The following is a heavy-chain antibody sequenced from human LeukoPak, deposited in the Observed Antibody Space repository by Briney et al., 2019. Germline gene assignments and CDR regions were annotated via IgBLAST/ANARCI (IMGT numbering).Heavy chain of an antibody. CDR2: INPNSGGT. CDR3: GRPRGPAYYYDSSGYYSDYYYGMDV. Sequence: ASVKLSCNASGYTFTGYYMHWVRQAPGQGLEWMGWINPNSGGTNYEKKFQARVTMTRDTSISTAYMEMCRLRSDDTTVYYCGRPRGPAYYYDSSGYYSDYYYGMDVWGEGTTVTVS. V-gene: IGHV1-2*02. CDR1: GYTFTGYY. J-gene: IGHJ6*02. D-gene: IGHD3-22*01.